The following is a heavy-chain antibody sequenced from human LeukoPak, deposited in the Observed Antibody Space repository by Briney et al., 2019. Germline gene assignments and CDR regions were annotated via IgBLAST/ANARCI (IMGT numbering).Heavy chain of an antibody. Sequence: GGSLRLSCAASGFTFSSYGMHWVRQAPGKGLEWVAFIRYDGSNKYYADSVKGRFTISRDNSKNTLYLQMNSLRAEDTAVYYCAKDRVYYDSSGYYSYYFDYWGQGTLVTVSS. V-gene: IGHV3-30*02. J-gene: IGHJ4*02. CDR2: IRYDGSNK. D-gene: IGHD3-22*01. CDR3: AKDRVYYDSSGYYSYYFDY. CDR1: GFTFSSYG.